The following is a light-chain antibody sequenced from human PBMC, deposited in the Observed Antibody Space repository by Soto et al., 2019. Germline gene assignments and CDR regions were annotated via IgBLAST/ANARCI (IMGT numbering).Light chain of an antibody. J-gene: IGKJ4*01. CDR2: GAS. CDR1: QNVNSR. CDR3: QQYHNWPPHT. Sequence: EVVMTQSPATLSVSPGESATLSCRSSQNVNSRLAWYQRKPGQAPRLLIYGASIRATGIPARFSGSGSGTEFTLTISSLQSEDFAIYYCQQYHNWPPHTCGGGTKVEIK. V-gene: IGKV3-15*01.